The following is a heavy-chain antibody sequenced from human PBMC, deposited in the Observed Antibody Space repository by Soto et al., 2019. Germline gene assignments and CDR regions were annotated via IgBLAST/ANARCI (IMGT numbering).Heavy chain of an antibody. D-gene: IGHD6-13*01. CDR1: GGSFSGYY. CDR3: ARSSSSWYLYYFDY. Sequence: PSETLSLTCAVYGGSFSGYYWSWIRQPPGKGLEWIGEINHSGSTNYNPSLKSRVTISVDTSKNQFSLKLSSVTAADTAVYYCARSSSSWYLYYFDYWGQGTRVAVSS. J-gene: IGHJ4*02. V-gene: IGHV4-34*01. CDR2: INHSGST.